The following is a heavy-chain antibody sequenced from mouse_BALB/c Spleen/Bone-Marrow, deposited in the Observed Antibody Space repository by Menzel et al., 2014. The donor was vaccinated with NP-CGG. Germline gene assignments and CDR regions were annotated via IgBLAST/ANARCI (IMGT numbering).Heavy chain of an antibody. CDR1: GYAFTDYL. CDR2: INPGSGST. Sequence: QVHLQQPGAELVRPGTSVKVSCKASGYAFTDYLMEWLKQRPGQGLEWIGVINPGSGSTNYNEKFKDKATPTADTSSNTAYMQLSSLTSDDSAVYFCARYDGYLDYWGQGTTLTVSS. J-gene: IGHJ2*01. CDR3: ARYDGYLDY. V-gene: IGHV1-54*01. D-gene: IGHD2-3*01.